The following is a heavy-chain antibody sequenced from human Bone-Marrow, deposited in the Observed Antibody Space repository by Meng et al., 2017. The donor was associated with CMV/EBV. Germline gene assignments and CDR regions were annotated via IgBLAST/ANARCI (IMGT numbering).Heavy chain of an antibody. D-gene: IGHD3-16*01. CDR1: GFTFSSYG. J-gene: IGHJ4*02. CDR3: ARDPTGEYYFDY. CDR2: ISYDGRNQ. V-gene: IGHV3-30*19. Sequence: GESLKISCAASGFTFSSYGMHWVRQAPGKGLEWVAVISYDGRNQFYADSVKGRFTISRDNSKNTLYLQMNSLRAEDTAVYYCARDPTGEYYFDYWGQGTLVTVSS.